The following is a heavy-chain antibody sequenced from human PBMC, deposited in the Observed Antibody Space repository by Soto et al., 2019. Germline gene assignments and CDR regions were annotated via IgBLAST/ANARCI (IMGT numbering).Heavy chain of an antibody. CDR2: IYYSGST. D-gene: IGHD1-26*01. J-gene: IGHJ3*02. V-gene: IGHV4-31*03. Sequence: SETLSLTCTVSGGSISSGGYYWSWIRQHPGKGLEWIGYIYYSGSTYYNPSLKSRVTISVDTSKNQFSLKLSSVTAADSAVYYCASPWRGSDDAFDIWGQGTMVTVS. CDR1: GGSISSGGYY. CDR3: ASPWRGSDDAFDI.